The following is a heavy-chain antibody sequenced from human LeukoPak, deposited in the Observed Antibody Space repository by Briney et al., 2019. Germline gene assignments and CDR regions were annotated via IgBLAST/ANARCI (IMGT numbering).Heavy chain of an antibody. CDR2: MNPNSGNT. D-gene: IGHD2-15*01. CDR3: ARMVAATGHGDY. J-gene: IGHJ4*02. CDR1: GYTFTSYD. V-gene: IGHV1-8*01. Sequence: ASVKVSCKASGYTFTSYDINWVRQATGQGLEWMGWMNPNSGNTGYAQKFQGRVTMTRDMSTSTVYMELSSLRSEDTAVYYCARMVAATGHGDYWGQGTLVTVSS.